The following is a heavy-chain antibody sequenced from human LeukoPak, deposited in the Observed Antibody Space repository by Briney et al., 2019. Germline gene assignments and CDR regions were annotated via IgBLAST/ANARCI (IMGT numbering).Heavy chain of an antibody. CDR1: GGSISSYY. D-gene: IGHD5-24*01. V-gene: IGHV4-59*01. Sequence: SETLSLTCTVSGGSISSYYWSWIRQPPGKGLEWIGYIYYSGSTNYNPSLKSRVTISVDTSKNQFSLKLSSVTAADTAVYYCARDVGDYYGMDVWGQGTTVTVSS. CDR2: IYYSGST. J-gene: IGHJ6*02. CDR3: ARDVGDYYGMDV.